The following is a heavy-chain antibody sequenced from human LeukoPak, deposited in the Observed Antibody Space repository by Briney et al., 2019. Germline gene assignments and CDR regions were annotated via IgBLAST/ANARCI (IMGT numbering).Heavy chain of an antibody. CDR2: ISASGGST. CDR1: GFTFSSYS. J-gene: IGHJ4*02. CDR3: AKHSPDDSSGSDNPNFDY. V-gene: IGHV3-23*01. Sequence: GGSLRLSCAASGFTFSSYSMNWVRQAPGKGLEWVSAISASGGSTHYADSVKGRFTISRDSSKNTLYLQMNSLRAEDTAVYYCAKHSPDDSSGSDNPNFDYWGQGTLVTVSS. D-gene: IGHD3-22*01.